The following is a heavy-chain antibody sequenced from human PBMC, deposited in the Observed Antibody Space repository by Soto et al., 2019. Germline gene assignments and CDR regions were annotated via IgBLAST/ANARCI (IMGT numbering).Heavy chain of an antibody. Sequence: ASVKVSCKASGFTFTSSAVQWVRQARGQRLEWIGWIVVGSGNTNYAQKFQERVTITRDMSTSTAYMELSSLRSEDTAVYYCAADGCGGDCYEGDYYYYGMDVWGQGTTVTVSS. V-gene: IGHV1-58*01. CDR1: GFTFTSSA. CDR2: IVVGSGNT. J-gene: IGHJ6*02. CDR3: AADGCGGDCYEGDYYYYGMDV. D-gene: IGHD2-21*02.